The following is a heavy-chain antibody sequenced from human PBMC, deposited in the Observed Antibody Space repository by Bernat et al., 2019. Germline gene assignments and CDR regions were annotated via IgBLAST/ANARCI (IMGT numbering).Heavy chain of an antibody. D-gene: IGHD2-2*01. J-gene: IGHJ4*02. CDR2: IYHSGST. CDR1: GGSISSGGYS. Sequence: QLQLQESGSGLVKHSQTLSLTCAVSGGSISSGGYSWSWIRQPPGKGLEWIGYIYHSGSTYYNPSLKSRVTISVDRSKNQFSLKLSSVTAADTAVYYCAREILYCSSTSCYGNFDYWGQGTLVTVSS. V-gene: IGHV4-30-2*01. CDR3: AREILYCSSTSCYGNFDY.